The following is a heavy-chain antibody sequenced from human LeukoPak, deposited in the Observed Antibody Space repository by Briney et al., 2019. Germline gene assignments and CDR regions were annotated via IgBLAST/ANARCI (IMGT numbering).Heavy chain of an antibody. CDR2: ISAYNGNT. D-gene: IGHD1-26*01. J-gene: IGHJ4*02. CDR1: GYTFTSYG. CDR3: ATAEWELLRGAYFDY. V-gene: IGHV1-18*01. Sequence: ASVKVSCKASGYTFTSYGISWVRQAPGQGLEWMGWISAYNGNTNYAQKLQGRVTMTTDTSTSTAYMELRSLRSDDTAVYYCATAEWELLRGAYFDYWGQGTLVTVSS.